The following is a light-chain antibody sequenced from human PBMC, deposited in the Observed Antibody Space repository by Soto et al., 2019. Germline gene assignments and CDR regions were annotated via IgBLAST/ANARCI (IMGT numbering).Light chain of an antibody. CDR2: AAS. Sequence: DIQMTQSPSSLSASVGDRVTISCRASQGISNYFAWYQQKPGKAPRLLIYAASSLQSGVSFRFTGSGSGTDFTLTFSSLQPEDVATYYCQNYNWPPFTFGPGTKVDI. CDR3: QNYNWPPFT. CDR1: QGISNY. V-gene: IGKV1-27*01. J-gene: IGKJ3*01.